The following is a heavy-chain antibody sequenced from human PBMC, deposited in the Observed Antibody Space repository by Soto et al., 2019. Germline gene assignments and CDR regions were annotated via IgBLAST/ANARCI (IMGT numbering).Heavy chain of an antibody. CDR1: GAFISNFY. D-gene: IGHD6-25*01. J-gene: IGHJ2*01. CDR2: ISASGRS. CDR3: ARGMRRYFDL. Sequence: QVQLQAPCPGLVKPSEALSVACSVAGAFISNFYLSWSRQPAGEGLQSLGRISASGRSNYNPNRQSRVAMSIDTSKNQFSLRLTSLSAADTAVYFCARGMRRYFDLWGRGPLVTVFS. V-gene: IGHV4-4*07.